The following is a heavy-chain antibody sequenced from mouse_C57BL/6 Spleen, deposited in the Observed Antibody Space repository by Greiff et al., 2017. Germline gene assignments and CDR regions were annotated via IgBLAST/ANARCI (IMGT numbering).Heavy chain of an antibody. J-gene: IGHJ2*01. CDR3: ARGGTVVNYFDY. Sequence: QVQLQQSGPELVKPGASVKISCKASGYAFSSSWMNWVKQRPGKGLEWIGRIYPGDGDTNYNGKFKGKATLTADKSSSTAYMQLSSLTSEDSAVYFCARGGTVVNYFDYWGQGTTLTVSS. CDR1: GYAFSSSW. D-gene: IGHD1-1*01. CDR2: IYPGDGDT. V-gene: IGHV1-82*01.